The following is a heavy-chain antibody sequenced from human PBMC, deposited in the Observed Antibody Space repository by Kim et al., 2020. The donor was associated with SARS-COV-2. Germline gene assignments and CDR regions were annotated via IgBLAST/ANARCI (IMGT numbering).Heavy chain of an antibody. J-gene: IGHJ3*02. CDR2: ISYDGSNK. V-gene: IGHV3-30*18. D-gene: IGHD2-15*01. CDR3: AKSVVNDAFDI. Sequence: GGSLRLSCAASGFTFSSYGMHWVRQAPGKGLEWVAVISYDGSNKYYADSVKGRFTISRDNSKNTLYLQMNSLRAEDTAVYYCAKSVVNDAFDIWGQGTMVTVSS. CDR1: GFTFSSYG.